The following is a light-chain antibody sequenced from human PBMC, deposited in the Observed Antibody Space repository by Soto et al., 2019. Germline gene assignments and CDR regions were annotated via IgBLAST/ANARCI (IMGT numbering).Light chain of an antibody. CDR1: SSDVPGYNF. CDR3: SSYTSSSTYV. CDR2: HVS. V-gene: IGLV2-14*01. J-gene: IGLJ1*01. Sequence: QSALTQPASVSGSPGQSITISCTGSSSDVPGYNFVSWYQQHPGKAPKLMIYHVSNRPSGISNRFSGSKSGNTASLTISGLQAEDEADYYCSSYTSSSTYVFGTGTKVTVL.